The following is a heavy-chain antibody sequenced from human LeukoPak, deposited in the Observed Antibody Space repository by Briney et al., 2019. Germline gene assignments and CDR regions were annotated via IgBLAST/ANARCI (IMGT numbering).Heavy chain of an antibody. V-gene: IGHV3-73*01. D-gene: IGHD5-18*01. J-gene: IGHJ4*02. CDR3: ARERGYTYGTSLYYFDY. Sequence: GSLRLSCAASGFTFSGSAMHWVRQASGKGLEWVGRIRSKANSYATAYAASVKGRFTISRDDSKNTAHLQMNSLKTEDTAVYYCARERGYTYGTSLYYFDYWGQGTLVTVSS. CDR2: IRSKANSYAT. CDR1: GFTFSGSA.